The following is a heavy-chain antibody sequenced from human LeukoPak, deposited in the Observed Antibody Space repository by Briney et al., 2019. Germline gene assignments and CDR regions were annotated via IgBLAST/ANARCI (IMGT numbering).Heavy chain of an antibody. J-gene: IGHJ6*03. Sequence: PGGSLRLSCAASGFTFSSYEMNWVRQAPGKGLEWVSYISSSGSTIYYADSVKGRFTISRDNAKNSLYLQMNSLRAEDTAVYYCAREGSGWLYYYYYMDVWGKGTTVTVSS. CDR2: ISSSGSTI. CDR1: GFTFSSYE. D-gene: IGHD6-19*01. CDR3: AREGSGWLYYYYYMDV. V-gene: IGHV3-48*03.